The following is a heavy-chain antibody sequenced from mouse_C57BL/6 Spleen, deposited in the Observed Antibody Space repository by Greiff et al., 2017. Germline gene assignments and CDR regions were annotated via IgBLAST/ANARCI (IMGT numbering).Heavy chain of an antibody. J-gene: IGHJ1*03. CDR3: ARDGSSLWYFDV. CDR2: IDPSDSYT. Sequence: QVQLQQPGAELVMPGASVKLSCKASGYTFTSYWMHWVKQRPGQGLEWIGEIDPSDSYTNYNQKFKGKSTLTVDKSSSTAYMQRSSLTSEDSAVDYCARDGSSLWYFDVWGTGTTVTVSS. D-gene: IGHD1-1*01. CDR1: GYTFTSYW. V-gene: IGHV1-69*01.